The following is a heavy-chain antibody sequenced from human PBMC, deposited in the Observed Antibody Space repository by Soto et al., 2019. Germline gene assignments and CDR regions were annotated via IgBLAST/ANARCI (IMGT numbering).Heavy chain of an antibody. J-gene: IGHJ5*02. CDR1: GFTFSRFA. D-gene: IGHD2-2*01. CDR3: ARDTALIVVPAETNWFDP. V-gene: IGHV3-23*01. CDR2: FAGSGGTT. Sequence: GGSLRLSCAASGFTFSRFAMSWVRQAPGKGLEWVSVFAGSGGTTYYADSVKGRFTISRDNAKNSLYLQMNSLRAEDTAVYYCARDTALIVVPAETNWFDPWGQGTLVTVSS.